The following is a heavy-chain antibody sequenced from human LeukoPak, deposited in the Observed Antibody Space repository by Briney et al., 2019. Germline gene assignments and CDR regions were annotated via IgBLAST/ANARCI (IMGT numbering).Heavy chain of an antibody. CDR1: GFTFSSYG. D-gene: IGHD3-3*01. J-gene: IGHJ4*02. CDR3: AKSITIFGVVTTAFDY. Sequence: GGSLRLSCAASGFTFSSYGMHWVRQAPGKGLEWVAVISYDGSNKYYADFVKGRFTISRDNSKNTLYLQMNSLRAEDTAVYYCAKSITIFGVVTTAFDYWGQGTLVTVSS. V-gene: IGHV3-30*18. CDR2: ISYDGSNK.